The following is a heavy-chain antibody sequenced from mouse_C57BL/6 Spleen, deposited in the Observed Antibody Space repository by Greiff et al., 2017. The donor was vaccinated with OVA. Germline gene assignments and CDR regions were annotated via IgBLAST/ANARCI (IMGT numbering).Heavy chain of an antibody. CDR1: GYTFTDYN. CDR2: INPNNGGT. J-gene: IGHJ3*01. V-gene: IGHV1-18*01. CDR3: AIYYYGSSYDWFAY. Sequence: VQLQQSGPELVKPGASVKIPCKASGYTFTDYNMDWVKQSHGKSLEWIGDINPNNGGTIYNQKFKGKATLTVDKSSSTAYMGLRSLTSEDTAVYYCAIYYYGSSYDWFAYWGQGTLVTVSA. D-gene: IGHD1-1*01.